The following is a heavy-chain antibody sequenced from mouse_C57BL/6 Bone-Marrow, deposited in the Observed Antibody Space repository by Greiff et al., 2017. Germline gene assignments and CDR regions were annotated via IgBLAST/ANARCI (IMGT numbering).Heavy chain of an antibody. CDR3: ARSDYYGSSYYGYIDV. CDR1: GFTFSDYY. Sequence: EVKLVESEGGLVQPGSSMKLSCTASGFTFSDYYMAWVRQVPEKGLEWVANINYDGSSTYYLDSLKSRFIISIDNAKNILYLQMSSLKSEDTATYYCARSDYYGSSYYGYIDVWGTGTTVTVSS. V-gene: IGHV5-16*01. D-gene: IGHD1-1*01. CDR2: INYDGSST. J-gene: IGHJ1*03.